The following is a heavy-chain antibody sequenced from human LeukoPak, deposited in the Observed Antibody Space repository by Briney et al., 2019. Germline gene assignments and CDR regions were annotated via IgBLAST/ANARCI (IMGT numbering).Heavy chain of an antibody. J-gene: IGHJ5*02. CDR1: GGSISSSSYY. CDR2: IYYSGST. CDR3: ARRAPHYYDSSRFDP. D-gene: IGHD3-22*01. V-gene: IGHV4-39*01. Sequence: PSETLSLTCTVSGGSISSSSYYWGWIRQPPGKGLEWIGSIYYSGSTYYNPSLKSRVTISVDTSKNQFSLKLSSVTAADTAVYYCARRAPHYYDSSRFDPWGQGTLVTVSS.